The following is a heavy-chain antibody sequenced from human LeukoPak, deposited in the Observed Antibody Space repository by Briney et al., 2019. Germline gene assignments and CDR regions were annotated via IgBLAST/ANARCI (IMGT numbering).Heavy chain of an antibody. CDR3: AGEGGYCSGGSCGMDV. D-gene: IGHD2-15*01. Sequence: ASVKVSCKASGYTFTSYGISWVRQAPGQGLEWMGWISAYNGNTNYAQKLQGRVTMTTDTSTSTAYMELRSLRSDDTAVYYCAGEGGYCSGGSCGMDVWGQGTTVTVSS. V-gene: IGHV1-18*01. CDR1: GYTFTSYG. CDR2: ISAYNGNT. J-gene: IGHJ6*02.